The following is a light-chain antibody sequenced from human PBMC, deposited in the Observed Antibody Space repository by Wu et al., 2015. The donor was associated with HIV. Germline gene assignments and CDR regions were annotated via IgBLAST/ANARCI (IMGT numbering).Light chain of an antibody. V-gene: IGKV3-11*01. CDR2: DAS. Sequence: EVVVTQSPVTLSLSTGERATLSCRASRDIGNSLGWYQQRPGQAPRLLIYDASYRATGVPDRFSGSGSGTDFTLTISRLEPEDFAVYYCQQFENSPMYSFGQGTKLEI. CDR1: RDIGNS. J-gene: IGKJ2*03. CDR3: QQFENSPMYS.